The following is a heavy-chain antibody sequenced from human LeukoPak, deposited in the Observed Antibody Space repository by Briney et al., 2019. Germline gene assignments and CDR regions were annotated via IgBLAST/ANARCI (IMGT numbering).Heavy chain of an antibody. D-gene: IGHD2-21*02. Sequence: SETLSLTCAVSDYSISSAYYWGWIRQPPGKGLEWIGSIYHSGSTDYNPSLKSRVTISVDTSKNQFSLKLRSVTAADTAVYYCARDQAYCGGDCYFDFWGQGTLVTVAS. CDR3: ARDQAYCGGDCYFDF. J-gene: IGHJ4*02. CDR2: IYHSGST. V-gene: IGHV4-38-2*02. CDR1: DYSISSAYY.